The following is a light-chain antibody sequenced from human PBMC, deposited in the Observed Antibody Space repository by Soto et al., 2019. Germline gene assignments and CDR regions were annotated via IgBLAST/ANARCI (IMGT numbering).Light chain of an antibody. J-gene: IGLJ1*01. V-gene: IGLV2-14*03. CDR3: SSYTSSTTPV. CDR2: DVS. Sequence: QSALAQPASLSGSPGQSITISCTGTSSDVGGHDYVSWYQQHPGKAPQLMIYDVSYRPSGVSNRFSGSKSGNTASLTISGLQAEDEVYYYCSSYTSSTTPVFGTGTKVTV. CDR1: SSDVGGHDY.